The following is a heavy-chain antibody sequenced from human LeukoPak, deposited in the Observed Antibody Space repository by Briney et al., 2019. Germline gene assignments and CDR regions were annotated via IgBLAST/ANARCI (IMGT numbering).Heavy chain of an antibody. J-gene: IGHJ4*02. CDR3: AHSWKYQLQRTTYFDY. D-gene: IGHD2-2*01. CDR2: IYWNDDK. V-gene: IGHV2-5*01. Sequence: GSGPTLVKPTQTLTLTCTFSGFSLSTSGVGVGWIRQPPGKALEWLALIYWNDDKRYSPSLKSRLTITKDTSKNQVVLTMTNMDPVDTATYYCAHSWKYQLQRTTYFDYWGQGTLVTVSS. CDR1: GFSLSTSGVG.